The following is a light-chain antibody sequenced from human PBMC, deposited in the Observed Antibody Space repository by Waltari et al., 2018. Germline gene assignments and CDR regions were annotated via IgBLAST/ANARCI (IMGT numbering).Light chain of an antibody. J-gene: IGKJ2*01. Sequence: DIQMTQSPSTLSASVGDGVTITCRASQGISKWLAWYQHKSGKAPKLLIHEASSLEDGVPSRFSGSGSGTEFSLIISSLQPEDFATYYCQQYDSYPYTFGQGTTLEIK. CDR1: QGISKW. V-gene: IGKV1-5*03. CDR3: QQYDSYPYT. CDR2: EAS.